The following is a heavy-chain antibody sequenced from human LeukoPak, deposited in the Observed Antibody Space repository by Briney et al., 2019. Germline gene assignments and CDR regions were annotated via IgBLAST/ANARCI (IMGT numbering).Heavy chain of an antibody. CDR1: GFAFMTYA. D-gene: IGHD1-7*01. Sequence: GGSLRLSCAASGFAFMTYAMSWVRQAPGKGLEWVSALSANGAKTYYADSVKGRFTISRDNSKNTLYVQMNSLRAEDTAVYYCAKDLNYAFDYWGQGILVTVSS. CDR2: LSANGAKT. V-gene: IGHV3-23*01. J-gene: IGHJ4*02. CDR3: AKDLNYAFDY.